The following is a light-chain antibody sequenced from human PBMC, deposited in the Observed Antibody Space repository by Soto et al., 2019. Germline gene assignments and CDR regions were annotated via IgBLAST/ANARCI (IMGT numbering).Light chain of an antibody. V-gene: IGKV4-1*01. CDR2: WAS. CDR1: QTVLSSSNHRNY. CDR3: HQYYTTPQT. J-gene: IGKJ1*01. Sequence: DIVMTQSPDSLTVSLGERATINCKSSQTVLSSSNHRNYLAWYQQKPGQPPTLLLYWASTRESGVPDRFSGSGSGADFTLTISSLQAEDVAVYYCHQYYTTPQTFGQGTKVEIK.